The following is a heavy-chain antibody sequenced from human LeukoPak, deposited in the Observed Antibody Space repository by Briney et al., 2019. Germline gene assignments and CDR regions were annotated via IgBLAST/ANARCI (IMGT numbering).Heavy chain of an antibody. Sequence: SETLSLTCTVSGGSISSSSYYWGWIRQPPGKGLEWIGEINHSGSTNYNPSLKSRVTISVDTSKNQFSLKLSSVTAADTAVYYCARGRTAYYFDYWGQGTLVTVSS. V-gene: IGHV4-39*07. CDR2: INHSGST. D-gene: IGHD2-2*01. CDR3: ARGRTAYYFDY. CDR1: GGSISSSSYY. J-gene: IGHJ4*02.